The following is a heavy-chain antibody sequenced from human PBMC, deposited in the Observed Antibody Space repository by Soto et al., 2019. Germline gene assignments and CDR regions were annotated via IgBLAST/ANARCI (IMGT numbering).Heavy chain of an antibody. D-gene: IGHD3-22*01. CDR1: GFTFSSYS. J-gene: IGHJ4*02. Sequence: GGSLRLSCAASGFTFSSYSMNWVRQAPGKGLEWVSSISSSSSYIYYADSVKGRFTISRDNAKNSLYLQMNSLRAEDTAVYYCARDRGVVVITGFDYWGQGTLVTVSS. CDR2: ISSSSSYI. CDR3: ARDRGVVVITGFDY. V-gene: IGHV3-21*01.